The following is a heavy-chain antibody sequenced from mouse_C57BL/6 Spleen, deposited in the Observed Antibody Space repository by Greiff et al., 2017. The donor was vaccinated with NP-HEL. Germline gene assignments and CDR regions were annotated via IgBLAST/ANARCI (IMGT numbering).Heavy chain of an antibody. J-gene: IGHJ1*03. V-gene: IGHV1-42*01. Sequence: EVQLQQSGPELVKPGASVKISCKASGYSFTGYYMNWVKQSPEKSLEWIGEINPSTGGTTYNQKFKAKATLTVDKSSSTAYMQLKSLTSEDSAVYYCARGDLYYGSSYVGWYFDGWGTGTTVTVSS. D-gene: IGHD1-1*01. CDR1: GYSFTGYY. CDR3: ARGDLYYGSSYVGWYFDG. CDR2: INPSTGGT.